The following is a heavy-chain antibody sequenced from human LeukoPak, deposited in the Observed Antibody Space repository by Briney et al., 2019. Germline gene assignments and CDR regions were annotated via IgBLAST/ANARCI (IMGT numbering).Heavy chain of an antibody. D-gene: IGHD3-10*01. CDR1: GFTFSTYT. CDR2: ISSNGGSA. Sequence: GGSLRHSCSASGFTFSTYTMNWVRQAPRQAPGKGLEYVSGISSNGGSAYYGNSVKGRFTISRDNSKNTLYLQMSSLRAEDTAVYYCVPSPGSGSYRGRGYWGQGTLVTVSS. CDR3: VPSPGSGSYRGRGY. J-gene: IGHJ4*02. V-gene: IGHV3-64D*06.